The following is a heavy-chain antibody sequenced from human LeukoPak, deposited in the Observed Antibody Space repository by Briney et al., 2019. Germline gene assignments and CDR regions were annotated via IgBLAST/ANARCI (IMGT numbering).Heavy chain of an antibody. CDR3: ARDTPYYSDPYWYFDL. Sequence: SETLFLTCTVSGGSISSYYWSWIRQPPGKGLEWIAYIDYRGSTTYNPSLKSRVTISVDTSKNQFSLKLSSVTAADTAVYYCARDTPYYSDPYWYFDLWGRGTLVTVSS. V-gene: IGHV4-59*01. J-gene: IGHJ2*01. D-gene: IGHD3-10*01. CDR1: GGSISSYY. CDR2: IDYRGST.